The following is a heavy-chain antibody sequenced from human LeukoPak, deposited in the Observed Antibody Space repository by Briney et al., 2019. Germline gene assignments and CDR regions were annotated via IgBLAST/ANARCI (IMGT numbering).Heavy chain of an antibody. Sequence: PVGSLRLSCAASGFTFSNYWMHWVRHAPGKGLVWVSRINSDGSSTSYADSVKGRFTISRDNAKNSLYLQMNSLRAEDTAVYYCARDLLPDAFDIWGQGTMVTVSS. CDR2: INSDGSST. V-gene: IGHV3-74*01. CDR3: ARDLLPDAFDI. J-gene: IGHJ3*02. CDR1: GFTFSNYW.